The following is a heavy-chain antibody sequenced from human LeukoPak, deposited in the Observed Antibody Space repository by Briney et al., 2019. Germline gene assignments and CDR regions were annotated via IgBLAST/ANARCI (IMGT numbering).Heavy chain of an antibody. CDR1: GGSISSGSHY. CDR2: IYTSGST. J-gene: IGHJ4*02. Sequence: SETLSLTCTVSGGSISSGSHYWSWIRQPAGKGLEWIGRIYTSGSTNYNPSLKSRVTISVDTSKNQFSLKLSSVTAADTAVYYCASSDFWSGYYTRFDYWGQGTLVTVSS. D-gene: IGHD3-3*01. V-gene: IGHV4-61*02. CDR3: ASSDFWSGYYTRFDY.